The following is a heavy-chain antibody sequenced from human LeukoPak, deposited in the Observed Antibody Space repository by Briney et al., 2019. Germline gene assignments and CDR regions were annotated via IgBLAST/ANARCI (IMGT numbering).Heavy chain of an antibody. V-gene: IGHV3-15*01. J-gene: IGHJ4*02. CDR3: TTSYYDSSGFRA. D-gene: IGHD3-22*01. Sequence: PGGSLRLSCAASGFTFSNAWMSWVRQAPGKGLEWVGRIKSKTDGGTTDYAAPVKGRFTISRDDSKNTLYLQMNSLKTEDTAVYYCTTSYYDSSGFRAWGQGTLVTVSS. CDR2: IKSKTDGGTT. CDR1: GFTFSNAW.